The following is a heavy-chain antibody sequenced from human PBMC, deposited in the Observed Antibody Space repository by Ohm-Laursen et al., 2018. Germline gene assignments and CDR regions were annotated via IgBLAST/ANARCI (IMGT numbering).Heavy chain of an antibody. CDR1: GFSFSTSG. D-gene: IGHD3-22*01. J-gene: IGHJ4*02. Sequence: SLRLSCSASGFSFSTSGMHWVRQAPGKGLEWAAVIWYDGSNKYYADSVKGRFTISRDNSKNTLYLQMNSLTAEDTAVYYCARGRDYYDSSGYPFDYWGQGTLVTVSS. V-gene: IGHV3-33*08. CDR2: IWYDGSNK. CDR3: ARGRDYYDSSGYPFDY.